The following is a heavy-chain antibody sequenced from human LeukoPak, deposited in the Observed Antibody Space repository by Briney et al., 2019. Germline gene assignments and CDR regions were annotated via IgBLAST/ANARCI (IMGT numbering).Heavy chain of an antibody. Sequence: GASVKVSCKASGYTFTSYYMHWVRQAPGQGLEWMGIINPSGGSTSYAQKFQGRVTMTRDMSTSTVYMELSSLRSEDTAVYYCAGSESSSGWYSMFMGNWFDPWGQGTLVTVSS. CDR3: AGSESSSGWYSMFMGNWFDP. D-gene: IGHD6-19*01. J-gene: IGHJ5*02. V-gene: IGHV1-46*01. CDR1: GYTFTSYY. CDR2: INPSGGST.